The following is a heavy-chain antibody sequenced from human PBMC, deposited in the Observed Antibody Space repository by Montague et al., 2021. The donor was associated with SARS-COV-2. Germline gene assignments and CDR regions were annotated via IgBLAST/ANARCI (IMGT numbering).Heavy chain of an antibody. CDR2: TYYKKKWYS. V-gene: IGHV6-1*01. CDR3: VRYSGWFYFDF. J-gene: IGHJ4*02. CDR1: GDSVAEHRRR. D-gene: IGHD6-19*01. Sequence: CAISGDSVAEHRRRSEENTQYPRNILDRMGRTYYKKKWYSDYAPSVRGRLTVNPDASKNEFSLELNYVTPEDTAVYYCVRYSGWFYFDFWGQGTLVTVSS.